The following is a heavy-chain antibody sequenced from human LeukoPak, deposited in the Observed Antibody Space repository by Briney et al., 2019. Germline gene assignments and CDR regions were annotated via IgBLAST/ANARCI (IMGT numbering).Heavy chain of an antibody. J-gene: IGHJ4*02. D-gene: IGHD6-19*01. V-gene: IGHV4-34*01. Sequence: PSETLSLTCAVYGGSFSGYYWSWIRQPPGKGLEWIGKIYLGGGTNYNPSLKSRVTISIDTSKNQFSLKLSSVTAADTAVYYCARQRAGYSSGWTLRPYYFDFWGQGTLVTVSS. CDR3: ARQRAGYSSGWTLRPYYFDF. CDR1: GGSFSGYY. CDR2: IYLGGGT.